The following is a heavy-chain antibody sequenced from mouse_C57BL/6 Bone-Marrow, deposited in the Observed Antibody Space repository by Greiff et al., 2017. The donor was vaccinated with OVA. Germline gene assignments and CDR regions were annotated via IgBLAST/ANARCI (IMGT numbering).Heavy chain of an antibody. CDR2: IYPRSGNT. Sequence: VQLQPSGAELARPGASVKLSCKASGYTFTSYGISWVKQRTGQGLEWIGEIYPRSGNTYYNEKFKGKATLTADKSSSTAYMELRSLTSEDSAVYFWARRIRFAYWGQGTLVTVSA. V-gene: IGHV1-81*01. CDR1: GYTFTSYG. CDR3: ARRIRFAY. J-gene: IGHJ3*01.